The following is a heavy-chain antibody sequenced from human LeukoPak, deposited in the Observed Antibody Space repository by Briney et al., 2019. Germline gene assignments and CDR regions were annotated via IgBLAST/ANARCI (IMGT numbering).Heavy chain of an antibody. CDR1: VDIFIMYG. D-gene: IGHD1-26*01. Sequence: ASVTVSCTACVDIFIMYGISWVGQAPGQGREWMGRITAYNGNTNYAQKFQGRGSITTDTTRRTAYMEVRSLTSDDTAVYYCASAVVGATMSFDYWGQGILVTVSS. V-gene: IGHV1-18*01. J-gene: IGHJ4*02. CDR2: ITAYNGNT. CDR3: ASAVVGATMSFDY.